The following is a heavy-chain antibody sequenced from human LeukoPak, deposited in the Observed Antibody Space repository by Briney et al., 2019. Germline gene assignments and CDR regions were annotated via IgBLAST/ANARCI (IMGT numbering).Heavy chain of an antibody. CDR2: IYPGDSDT. J-gene: IGHJ4*02. V-gene: IGHV5-51*01. D-gene: IGHD4-17*01. CDR3: ARRETTVTYHATHYYFDY. Sequence: GESLKISCKGSGYSFTSYWIGWVRQMPGKGLEWMGIIYPGDSDTRYSPSLQGQVTISADKSISTAYLQWSSLKASDTAMYYCARRETTVTYHATHYYFDYWGQGTLVTVSS. CDR1: GYSFTSYW.